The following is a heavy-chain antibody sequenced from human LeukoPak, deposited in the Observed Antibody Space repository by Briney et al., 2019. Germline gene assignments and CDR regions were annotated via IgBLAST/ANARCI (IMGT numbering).Heavy chain of an antibody. CDR3: ARGPPDFDS. CDR1: GGSISSGVFS. V-gene: IGHV4-30-2*01. CDR2: IYQSGRA. Sequence: SQTLSLTCAVSGGSISSGVFSWNWIRQPPGKGLEWIGFIYQSGRATYNPSLKSRVNISVDRSKNQFSVKMNSVTAADTAVYFCARGPPDFDSWGQGTLVTASS. J-gene: IGHJ4*02.